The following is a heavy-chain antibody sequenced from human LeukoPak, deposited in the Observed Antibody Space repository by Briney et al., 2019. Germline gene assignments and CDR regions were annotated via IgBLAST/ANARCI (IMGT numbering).Heavy chain of an antibody. V-gene: IGHV3-23*01. Sequence: GESLKISCAASGFTFSNYAMTWVRQAPGKGLVWVSAISGSGGSTYYADFVKGRFTISRDNSKSTLYLQMNSLRAEDTALYYCARYWTGSRCSAGGNYYGMDVWGQGATVTVSS. CDR3: ARYWTGSRCSAGGNYYGMDV. CDR1: GFTFSNYA. D-gene: IGHD2-8*02. J-gene: IGHJ6*02. CDR2: ISGSGGST.